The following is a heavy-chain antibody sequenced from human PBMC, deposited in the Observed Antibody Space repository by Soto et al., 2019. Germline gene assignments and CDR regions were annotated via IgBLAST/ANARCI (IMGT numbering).Heavy chain of an antibody. J-gene: IGHJ6*02. CDR2: IYYSGST. Sequence: SETLSLTCTVSGGSISSSSYYWGWIRQPPGKGLEWIGSIYYSGSTYYNPSLKSRVTISVDTSKNQFSLKLSSVTAADTAVYYCASIAAAGTYYYYYGMDVWGQGTTVTVSS. CDR3: ASIAAAGTYYYYYGMDV. CDR1: GGSISSSSYY. D-gene: IGHD6-13*01. V-gene: IGHV4-39*01.